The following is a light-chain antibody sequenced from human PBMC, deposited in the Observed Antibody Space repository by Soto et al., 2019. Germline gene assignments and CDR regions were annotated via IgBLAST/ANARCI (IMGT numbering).Light chain of an antibody. CDR1: SSDVGGYNY. CDR2: EVS. V-gene: IGLV2-14*01. Sequence: QSALTQPASVSGSPGQSITTSCTGTSSDVGGYNYVSWYQQHPGKAPKLMIYEVSNRPSGVSNRFSGSKPGNTASLTISGLQAEDEADYYCSSYTSSSTLEVFGTGTKVTVL. J-gene: IGLJ1*01. CDR3: SSYTSSSTLEV.